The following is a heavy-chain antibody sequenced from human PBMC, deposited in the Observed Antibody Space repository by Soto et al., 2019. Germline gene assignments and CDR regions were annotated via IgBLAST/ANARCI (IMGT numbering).Heavy chain of an antibody. CDR3: ARADRGVARANYYYYYYMDV. Sequence: SETLSLTCTVSGGSISSYYWSWIRQPPGKGLEWIGYIYYSGSTNYNPSLKSRVTISVDTSKNQFSLKLSSVTAADTAVYYCARADRGVARANYYYYYYMDVWGKGTTVTVSS. CDR2: IYYSGST. CDR1: GGSISSYY. V-gene: IGHV4-59*01. D-gene: IGHD5-12*01. J-gene: IGHJ6*03.